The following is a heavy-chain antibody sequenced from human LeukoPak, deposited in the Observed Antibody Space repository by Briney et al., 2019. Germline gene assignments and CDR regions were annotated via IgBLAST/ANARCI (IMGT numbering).Heavy chain of an antibody. J-gene: IGHJ6*02. CDR3: ARSAYPAQWLLLYYYYYGMDV. V-gene: IGHV3-74*01. CDR2: INSDGSST. Sequence: LPGGSLRLSCAASGFTFSSYWMHWVRQAPGKGLVWVSRINSDGSSTSYADSVKGRFTISRDNAKNTLYLQMNSLRAEDTAVYYCARSAYPAQWLLLYYYYYGMDVWGQGTTVTVSS. D-gene: IGHD3-3*01. CDR1: GFTFSSYW.